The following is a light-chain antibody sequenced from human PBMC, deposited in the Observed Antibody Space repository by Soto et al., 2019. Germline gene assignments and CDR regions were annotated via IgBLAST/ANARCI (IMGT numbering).Light chain of an antibody. Sequence: EIVLTQSPGTLSLSPGERATLSCRASQSISGNFVACYQQKRRKAPRLLIYGASSRATGIPDRYSGSGSGTDFTLTISRLEPEDFVVYYCQQYIGSPRTFGQGTKLEIK. CDR1: QSISGNF. CDR2: GAS. CDR3: QQYIGSPRT. J-gene: IGKJ2*01. V-gene: IGKV3-20*01.